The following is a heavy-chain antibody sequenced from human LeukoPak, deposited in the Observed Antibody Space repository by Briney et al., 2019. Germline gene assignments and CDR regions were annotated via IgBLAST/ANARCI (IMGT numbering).Heavy chain of an antibody. CDR1: GFTFINYA. CDR3: AKDPLRYYDSPGENWFDP. J-gene: IGHJ5*02. CDR2: ISGSGGST. Sequence: GGSLRLSCAASGFTFINYATSWVRPTPGKGLEWVSAISGSGGSTYYADSVKGRFTNARDNSKNTLYLQMNSLRAEDTALYYCAKDPLRYYDSPGENWFDPWGQGTLVTVSS. V-gene: IGHV3-23*01. D-gene: IGHD3-22*01.